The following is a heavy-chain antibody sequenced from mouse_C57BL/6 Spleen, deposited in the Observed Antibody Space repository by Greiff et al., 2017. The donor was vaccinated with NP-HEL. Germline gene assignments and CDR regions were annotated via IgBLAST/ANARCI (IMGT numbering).Heavy chain of an antibody. CDR3: ARAEIYGNYYYFDY. CDR1: GYTFTDYY. V-gene: IGHV1-26*01. Sequence: EVQLQQSGPELVKPGASVKISCKASGYTFTDYYMNWVKQSHGKSLEWIGDINPNNGGTSYNQKFKGKATLTVDKSSSTAYMELRSLTSEDSAVYYCARAEIYGNYYYFDYWGQGTTLTVSS. CDR2: INPNNGGT. J-gene: IGHJ2*01. D-gene: IGHD2-1*01.